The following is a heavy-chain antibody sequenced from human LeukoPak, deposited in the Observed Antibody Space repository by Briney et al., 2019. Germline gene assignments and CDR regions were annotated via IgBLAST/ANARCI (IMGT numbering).Heavy chain of an antibody. J-gene: IGHJ4*02. V-gene: IGHV3-74*01. Sequence: PGGSLRLSCAASGFAFSTSWMHWVRQAPGKGLLWVSLINPDGSTTSYADSVRGRFTISRDNAKNTLYLQMNSLRAEDTAVYYCTNLSWDGGTWTDYWGQGTLVTVSS. CDR1: GFAFSTSW. D-gene: IGHD3-16*01. CDR2: INPDGSTT. CDR3: TNLSWDGGTWTDY.